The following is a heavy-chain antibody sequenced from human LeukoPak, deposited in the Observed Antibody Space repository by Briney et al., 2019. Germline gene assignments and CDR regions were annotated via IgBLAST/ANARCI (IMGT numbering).Heavy chain of an antibody. CDR2: INAGNGNA. CDR3: AREGRSYPRFDP. V-gene: IGHV1-3*01. J-gene: IGHJ5*02. CDR1: GYTFTNYA. D-gene: IGHD1-26*01. Sequence: ASVKVSCKASGYTFTNYAIHWVRQAPGQRLEWMGWINAGNGNAKYSQKFQGRVTITRDTSASTAYMELSSLRSEDTAVYYCAREGRSYPRFDPWGQGTLVTVSS.